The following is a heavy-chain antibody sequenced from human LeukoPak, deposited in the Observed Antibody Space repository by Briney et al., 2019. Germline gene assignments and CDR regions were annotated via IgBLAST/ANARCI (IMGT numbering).Heavy chain of an antibody. D-gene: IGHD6-13*01. V-gene: IGHV5-51*01. J-gene: IGHJ4*02. Sequence: GESLKISCTGSGYSFTSYWIGWVRQMPGKGLEWMGIIYPGDSDTRYSPSFQGQVTISADKSISTAYLQWSSLKASDTAMYYCARRGKDTWYTSSKYYFDYWGQGTLVTVSS. CDR2: IYPGDSDT. CDR1: GYSFTSYW. CDR3: ARRGKDTWYTSSKYYFDY.